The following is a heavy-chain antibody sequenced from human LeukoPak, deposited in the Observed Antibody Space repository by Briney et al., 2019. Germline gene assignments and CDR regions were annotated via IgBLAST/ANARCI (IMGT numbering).Heavy chain of an antibody. J-gene: IGHJ4*02. V-gene: IGHV4-4*07. CDR3: ARNGYSSGWSPFDY. D-gene: IGHD6-19*01. CDR1: GGSISSYY. Sequence: SETLSLTCTVSGGSISSYYWSWIRQPAGKGLEWIGCIYTSGSTNYNPSLKSRVTISVDKSENQFSLKLSSVTAADTAVYYCARNGYSSGWSPFDYWGQGTLVTVSS. CDR2: IYTSGST.